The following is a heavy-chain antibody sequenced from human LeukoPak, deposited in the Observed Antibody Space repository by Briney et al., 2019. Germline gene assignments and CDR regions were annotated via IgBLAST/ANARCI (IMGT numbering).Heavy chain of an antibody. CDR2: IIPIFGTA. Sequence: SVKVSCKASGGTFSSYAISWVRQAPGQGLEWMGGIIPIFGTANYAQKLQGRVTITADESTSTAYMELSSLRSEDTAVYYCAREAAAADAYYYYGMDVWGKGTTVIVSS. V-gene: IGHV1-69*01. D-gene: IGHD6-13*01. J-gene: IGHJ6*04. CDR1: GGTFSSYA. CDR3: AREAAAADAYYYYGMDV.